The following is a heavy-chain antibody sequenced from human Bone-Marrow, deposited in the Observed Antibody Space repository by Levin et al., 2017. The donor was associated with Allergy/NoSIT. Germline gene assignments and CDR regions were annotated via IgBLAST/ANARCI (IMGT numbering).Heavy chain of an antibody. Sequence: KISCKASGGTFSSHGIAWVRQAPGQGLEWMGGIIPIFGPPNYAQKFQGRVTISADESTNTAYMGLSSLRSDDTAVFYCARLTGDCSGGACLSRYFYYYMDVWGKGTTVTVSS. CDR2: IIPIFGPP. CDR1: GGTFSSHG. CDR3: ARLTGDCSGGACLSRYFYYYMDV. J-gene: IGHJ6*03. V-gene: IGHV1-69*01. D-gene: IGHD2-15*01.